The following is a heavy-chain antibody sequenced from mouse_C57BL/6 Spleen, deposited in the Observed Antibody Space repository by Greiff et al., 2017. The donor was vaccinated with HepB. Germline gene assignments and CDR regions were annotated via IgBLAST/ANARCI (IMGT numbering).Heavy chain of an antibody. CDR2: INPNNGGT. CDR3: AKGGNYEDY. V-gene: IGHV1-26*01. CDR1: GYTFTDYY. Sequence: VQLQQSGPELVKPGASVKISCKASGYTFTDYYMNWVKQSHGRSLEWIGDINPNNGGTSYNQKFKGKATLTVDKSSSTAYMELRSLTSEDSAVYYCAKGGNYEDYWGQGTTLTVSS. J-gene: IGHJ2*01. D-gene: IGHD2-1*01.